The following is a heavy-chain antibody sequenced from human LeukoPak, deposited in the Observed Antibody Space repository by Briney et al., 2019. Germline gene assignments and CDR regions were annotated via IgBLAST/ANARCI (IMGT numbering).Heavy chain of an antibody. V-gene: IGHV1-69*05. CDR3: ARSALSGSCCNYYYYMDV. CDR2: IIPIFGTA. Sequence: GASVKVSCKASGGTFSSYAISWVRQAPGQGLEWMGGIIPIFGTANYAQKFQGRVTITTDESTSTAYVELSSLRSEDTAVYYCARSALSGSCCNYYYYMDVWGKGTTVTVSS. J-gene: IGHJ6*03. CDR1: GGTFSSYA. D-gene: IGHD2-15*01.